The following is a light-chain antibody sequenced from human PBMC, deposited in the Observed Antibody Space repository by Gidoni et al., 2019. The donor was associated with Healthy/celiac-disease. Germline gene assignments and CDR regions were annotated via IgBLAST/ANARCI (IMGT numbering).Light chain of an antibody. CDR2: AAS. CDR1: QGISSY. Sequence: IRMTQSPSSFSASTGDRVTITCRASQGISSYLAWYQQKPGKAPKLLIYAASTLQSGVPSRFSGSGSGTDFTLTISCLQSEDFATYYCQQYYSYPLTCGGGTKVEIK. V-gene: IGKV1-8*01. J-gene: IGKJ4*01. CDR3: QQYYSYPLT.